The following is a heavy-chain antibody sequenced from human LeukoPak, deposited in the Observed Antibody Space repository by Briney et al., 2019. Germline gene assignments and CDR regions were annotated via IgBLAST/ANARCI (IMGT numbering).Heavy chain of an antibody. Sequence: PGGSLRLSCAASGFTFSSYAMSWVRQAPGKGLEWVSRISDSGGGTYYADSVKGRFTISRDNSKNTLYLQMNSLRAEDTAVYYCAKGNSGWYYFDYWGQGTLVTVSS. J-gene: IGHJ4*02. CDR3: AKGNSGWYYFDY. CDR1: GFTFSSYA. V-gene: IGHV3-23*01. D-gene: IGHD6-19*01. CDR2: ISDSGGGT.